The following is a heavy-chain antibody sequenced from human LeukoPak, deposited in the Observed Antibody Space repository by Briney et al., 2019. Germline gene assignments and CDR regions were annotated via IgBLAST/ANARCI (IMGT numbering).Heavy chain of an antibody. CDR2: ISYSGST. Sequence: SETLSLTCTVSGASISSYYWNWIRQPPGKGLEWIGYISYSGSTNYKPSLKSRVTMSIDTSKNQFSLKLSSVTAADTAVYYCARDSYTYYDSSGYLGYWGQGTLVTVSS. CDR3: ARDSYTYYDSSGYLGY. J-gene: IGHJ4*02. D-gene: IGHD3-22*01. V-gene: IGHV4-59*01. CDR1: GASISSYY.